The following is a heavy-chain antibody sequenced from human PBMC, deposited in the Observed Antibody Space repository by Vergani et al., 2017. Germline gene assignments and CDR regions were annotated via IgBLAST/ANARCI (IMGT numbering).Heavy chain of an antibody. V-gene: IGHV1-69*02. J-gene: IGHJ1*01. CDR2: IIPILGIA. D-gene: IGHD2-2*01. Sequence: QVQLVQSGAEVKKPGSSVKVSCKASGGTFSSYTISWVRQAPGQGLEWMGRIIPILGIANYAQKFQGRVTITADKSTSTAYMELSSLRSEDTAVYYCAKAGDCSSTSCASAEYFQHWGKGTMVTVSS. CDR3: AKAGDCSSTSCASAEYFQH. CDR1: GGTFSSYT.